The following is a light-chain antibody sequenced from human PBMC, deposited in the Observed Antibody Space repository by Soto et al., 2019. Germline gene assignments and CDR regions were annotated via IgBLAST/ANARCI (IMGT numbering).Light chain of an antibody. CDR2: GNG. CDR3: QSYDSSLSGSEV. CDR1: SPNIGAGHD. Sequence: QSVLTQPPSVAGAPGQGGTISCTGSSPNIGAGHDVHWYQRLPGTAPKLLIYGNGNRPSGVPDRFSGSKSGTSASLAITGLHAEDEADYYCQSYDSSLSGSEVFGNGTKLTVL. V-gene: IGLV1-40*01. J-gene: IGLJ1*01.